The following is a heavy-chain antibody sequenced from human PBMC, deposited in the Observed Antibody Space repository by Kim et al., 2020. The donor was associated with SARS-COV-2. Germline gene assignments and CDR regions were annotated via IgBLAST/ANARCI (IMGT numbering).Heavy chain of an antibody. Sequence: INYSPSFQGHVTISVDKSISTAYLQWSSLKASDTAMYYGASLGLLGAFDIWGQGTMVTVSS. V-gene: IGHV5-10-1*01. D-gene: IGHD3-16*01. CDR3: ASLGLLGAFDI. CDR2: I. J-gene: IGHJ3*02.